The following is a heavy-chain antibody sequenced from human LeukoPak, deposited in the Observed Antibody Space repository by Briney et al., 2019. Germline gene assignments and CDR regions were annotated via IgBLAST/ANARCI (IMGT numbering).Heavy chain of an antibody. CDR2: IGGRDSGT. CDR1: GFIFSNYA. D-gene: IGHD3-9*01. J-gene: IGHJ4*02. Sequence: HAGGSLTLSCAASGFIFSNYAMSWVRQAPGKGLEWVSSIGGRDSGTYYADSVRGRFTVSRDDPKNTLYLQMNTLRAEDTAVYYCAKWGDYDILTGYYDSDYWGQGTLVTVSS. CDR3: AKWGDYDILTGYYDSDY. V-gene: IGHV3-23*01.